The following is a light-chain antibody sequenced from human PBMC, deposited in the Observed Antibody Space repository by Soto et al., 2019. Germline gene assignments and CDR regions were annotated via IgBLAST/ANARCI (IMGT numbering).Light chain of an antibody. Sequence: QSALTQPPSASGSPGQSVAISCTGTTGDIGNYNFVSWYQQHPGKAPKLLIFEVNKRPSGVPDRFSGSKSGNTASLTVSGLPAEDEADYYCSSHGGNSPYVFGTGTKLTVL. CDR2: EVN. CDR1: TGDIGNYNF. CDR3: SSHGGNSPYV. J-gene: IGLJ1*01. V-gene: IGLV2-8*01.